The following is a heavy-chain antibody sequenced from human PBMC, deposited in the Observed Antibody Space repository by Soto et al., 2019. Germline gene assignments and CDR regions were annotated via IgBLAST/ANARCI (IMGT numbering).Heavy chain of an antibody. CDR2: IKEDGSDK. J-gene: IGHJ4*02. CDR3: ARSFILYYDSSGGGVY. Sequence: GGSLRLSCAASGFTFSYSWMSWVRQAPGKGLEWVANIKEDGSDKYYLDSVKGRFTVSRDNAKNSLFLQMNSLRAEDTAVYYCARSFILYYDSSGGGVYWDQGILVTVSS. D-gene: IGHD3-22*01. V-gene: IGHV3-7*01. CDR1: GFTFSYSW.